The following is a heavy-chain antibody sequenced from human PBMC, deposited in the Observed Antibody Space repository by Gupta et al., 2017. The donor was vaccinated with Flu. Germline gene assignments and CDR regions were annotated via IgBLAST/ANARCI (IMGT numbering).Heavy chain of an antibody. CDR2: IYYSGST. J-gene: IGHJ4*02. V-gene: IGHV4-59*01. CDR3: ARGHRGVVDY. D-gene: IGHD2-15*01. CDR1: GGSISSYY. Sequence: QVQLQESGPGLVKPSETLSLTCTVSGGSISSYYWSWIRQPPGKGLEWIGYIYYSGSTNYNPSLKSRVTISVDTSKNQFSLKLSSVTAADTAVYYCARGHRGVVDYWGQGTLVTVSS.